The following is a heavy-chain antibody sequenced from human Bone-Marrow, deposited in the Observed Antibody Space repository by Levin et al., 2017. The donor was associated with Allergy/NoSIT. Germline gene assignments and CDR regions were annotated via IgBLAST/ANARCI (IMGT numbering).Heavy chain of an antibody. CDR2: RSYSGTI. J-gene: IGHJ4*02. D-gene: IGHD2-2*01. V-gene: IGHV4-30-4*01. CDR3: ARVVAVPAAQVRAFLFDN. Sequence: SETLSLTCTVSGDSITSGDDYWSWVRQPAGKGLEWIGSRSYSGTIFYNPSLNSRLSISIDPSKKDFSLRLTSVTVADTAVYYCARVVAVPAAQVRAFLFDNWGQGSQVTVSS. CDR1: GDSITSGDDY.